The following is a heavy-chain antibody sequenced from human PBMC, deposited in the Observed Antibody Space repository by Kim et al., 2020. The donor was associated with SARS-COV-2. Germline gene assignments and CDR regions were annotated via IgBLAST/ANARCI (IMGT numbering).Heavy chain of an antibody. J-gene: IGHJ3*02. D-gene: IGHD6-6*01. CDR2: IKQDGSEK. CDR1: GFTFSSYW. CDR3: ARGTSSPLGIEDAFDI. V-gene: IGHV3-7*03. Sequence: GGSLRLSCAASGFTFSSYWMSWVRQAPGKGLEWVANIKQDGSEKYYVDSVKGRFTISRDNAKNSLYLQMNSLRAKDTAVYYCARGTSSPLGIEDAFDIWGQGTMVTVSS.